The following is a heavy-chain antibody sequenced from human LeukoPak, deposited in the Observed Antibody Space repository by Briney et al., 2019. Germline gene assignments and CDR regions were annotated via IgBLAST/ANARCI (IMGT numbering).Heavy chain of an antibody. J-gene: IGHJ4*02. CDR2: IYYNGST. CDR1: GGSITNSYY. D-gene: IGHD5-12*01. CDR3: ARDGLYSGYNYFDY. V-gene: IGHV4-39*07. Sequence: SETLSLTCTVSGGSITNSYYWGWIRQPPGKGLEWIGSIYYNGSTYYNPSLKSRLTISVDTSKNQFSLKLSSVTAADTAVYYCARDGLYSGYNYFDYWGQGTLVTVSS.